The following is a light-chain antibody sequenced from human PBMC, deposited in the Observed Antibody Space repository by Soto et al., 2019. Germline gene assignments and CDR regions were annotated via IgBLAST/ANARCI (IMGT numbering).Light chain of an antibody. CDR3: QQYGSSLCS. J-gene: IGKJ1*01. CDR1: QSVSSSY. CDR2: GAS. Sequence: EIVLTQSPGTLSLSPGERATLSCRASQSVSSSYLAWYQQKPGQAPRLLIYGASSRATGIPDRFSGSGSGTDFTLTISRLEPEEFAVYYCQQYGSSLCSFGQGTKVEIK. V-gene: IGKV3-20*01.